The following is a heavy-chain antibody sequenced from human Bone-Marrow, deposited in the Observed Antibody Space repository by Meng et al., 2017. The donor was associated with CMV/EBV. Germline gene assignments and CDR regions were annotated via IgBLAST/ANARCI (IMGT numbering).Heavy chain of an antibody. J-gene: IGHJ6*02. CDR2: INPDSGGT. D-gene: IGHD6-13*01. V-gene: IGHV1-2*02. CDR3: ARDPPTGIADPSWDYYYGIDV. Sequence: ASVKVSCKASGYTFTAYYIHWVRQAPGQGLKWLGWINPDSGGTKHAQKFQGRVTMTRDTSISTAYMELSRLRSDDTDVYYCARDPPTGIADPSWDYYYGIDVCGQRTTVAASS. CDR1: GYTFTAYY.